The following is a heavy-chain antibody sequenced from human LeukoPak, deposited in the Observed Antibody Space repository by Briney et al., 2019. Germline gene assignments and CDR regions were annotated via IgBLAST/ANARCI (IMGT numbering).Heavy chain of an antibody. V-gene: IGHV1-18*01. CDR2: TSAYNGNT. J-gene: IGHJ4*02. CDR1: GYTCTSYG. D-gene: IGHD3-16*01. Sequence: ASVKVSCKASGYTCTSYGISWVRQAPGQGLEWMGWTSAYNGNTDYAQSLQGRVTMTIDTSTSTVYMELRSLRSDDTAVYYCARDVGRSYDLDYWGQGTLVTVSS. CDR3: ARDVGRSYDLDY.